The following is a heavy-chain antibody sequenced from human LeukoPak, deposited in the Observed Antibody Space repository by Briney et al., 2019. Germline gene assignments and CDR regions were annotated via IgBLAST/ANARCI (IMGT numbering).Heavy chain of an antibody. D-gene: IGHD3-9*01. CDR3: ARDKSAYYDILSGYYNWFDP. V-gene: IGHV1-69*05. Sequence: ASVKVSCKASGGTLSNYAISWVRQAPGQGLEWMGGIIPILGTANYAQKFQGGVTITTDESTSTAYMGLSSLRSEDTAVYYCARDKSAYYDILSGYYNWFDPWGQGTLVTVSS. J-gene: IGHJ5*02. CDR1: GGTLSNYA. CDR2: IIPILGTA.